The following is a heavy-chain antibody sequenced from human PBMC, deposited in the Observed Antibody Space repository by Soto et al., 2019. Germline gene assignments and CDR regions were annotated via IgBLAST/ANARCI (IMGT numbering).Heavy chain of an antibody. CDR2: IYYSGST. D-gene: IGHD3-22*01. CDR1: GGSISSGGYY. J-gene: IGHJ4*02. CDR3: ARTYSRSAYFDY. V-gene: IGHV4-31*03. Sequence: SETLSLTCTVSGGSISSGGYYWSWIRQHPGKGLEWIGYIYYSGSTYYNPSLKSRATISIDPSKSQFSLKLSSVTAADTAVFYCARTYSRSAYFDYWGQGTLVTVSS.